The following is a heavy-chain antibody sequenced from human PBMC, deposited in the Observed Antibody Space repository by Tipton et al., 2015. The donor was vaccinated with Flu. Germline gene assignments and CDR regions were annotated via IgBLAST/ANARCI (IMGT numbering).Heavy chain of an antibody. D-gene: IGHD3-22*01. J-gene: IGHJ6*02. Sequence: LRLSCSVSGDSIGSDYYWGWIRQPPGKGLEWLGNIHRSGNAYYNSSLKSRVTISLDKSKNQFSLRLSSVTAADTAVYYCARGRRIVTSYFISPSGFDVWGQGTMVTVSS. V-gene: IGHV4-38-2*02. CDR3: ARGRRIVTSYFISPSGFDV. CDR2: IHRSGNA. CDR1: GDSIGSDYY.